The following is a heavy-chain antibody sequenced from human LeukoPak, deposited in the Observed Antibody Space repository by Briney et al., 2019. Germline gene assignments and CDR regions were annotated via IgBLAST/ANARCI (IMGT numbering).Heavy chain of an antibody. J-gene: IGHJ4*02. CDR3: ARSHSSWYRGGALAGERFDY. CDR1: GGSISSGDYY. V-gene: IGHV4-30-4*01. CDR2: IYYSGST. Sequence: SETLSLTCTVSGGSISSGDYYWNWIRQSPGKGLEWIGYIYYSGSTYYNPSLKSRVTISVDTSKNQFSLKLSSVTAADTAVYYWARSHSSWYRGGALAGERFDYWGQGTLVTVSS. D-gene: IGHD6-13*01.